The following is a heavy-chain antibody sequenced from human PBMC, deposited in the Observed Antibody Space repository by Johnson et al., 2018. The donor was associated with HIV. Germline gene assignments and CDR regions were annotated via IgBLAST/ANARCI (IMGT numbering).Heavy chain of an antibody. J-gene: IGHJ3*02. Sequence: VQLVETGGGLIQPGGSLRVSCAASGFTVSSNYMSWVRQAPGKGLEWVSGFYRGGSTYYADSVKGRFTISRDNSKNTLYLQRNSLRAEDTAVYYCAKNSAAFDIWGQGTMVTVSS. V-gene: IGHV3-53*05. D-gene: IGHD2/OR15-2a*01. CDR2: FYRGGST. CDR1: GFTVSSNY. CDR3: AKNSAAFDI.